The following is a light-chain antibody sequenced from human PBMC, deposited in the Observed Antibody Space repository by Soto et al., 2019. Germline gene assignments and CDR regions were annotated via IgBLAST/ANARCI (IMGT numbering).Light chain of an antibody. J-gene: IGLJ3*02. V-gene: IGLV1-47*02. CDR3: AAWDDGLSAQV. Sequence: QSVLTQPPSASGTPGQRVSISCTGSSSNIGTNYIYWYQQLPGTAPKLLIHSDNQRPSGVPDRFSGSKSGTSASLAISGLRAEDEAAYYCAAWDDGLSAQVFGGGTQLTVL. CDR1: SSNIGTNY. CDR2: SDN.